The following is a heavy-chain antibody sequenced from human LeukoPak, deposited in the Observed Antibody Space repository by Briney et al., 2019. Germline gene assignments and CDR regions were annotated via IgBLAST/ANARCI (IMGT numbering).Heavy chain of an antibody. J-gene: IGHJ4*02. D-gene: IGHD5-18*01. CDR1: GGSFSGYY. CDR2: INHSGST. CDR3: AREDGYSYYYFDY. Sequence: SETLSLTCAVYGGSFSGYYWSWIRQPPGKGMEWIGEINHSGSTNYNPSLKSRVTISVDTSKNQFSLKLSSVTAADTAVYYCAREDGYSYYYFDYWGQGTLVTVSS. V-gene: IGHV4-34*01.